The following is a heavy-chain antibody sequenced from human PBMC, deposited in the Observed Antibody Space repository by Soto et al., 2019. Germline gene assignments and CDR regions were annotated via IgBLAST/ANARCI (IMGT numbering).Heavy chain of an antibody. Sequence: QVDLVQSGAEVQKPGASVTISCKASGSAITRYYIHWVRQAPGRGLEWMGIINPGGGSASYAQKFQDRVTIDKDTATGTVYMDLRSLRTEATAVYYCARDTSGWSLNGLDVWGQGTTVNVSS. V-gene: IGHV1-46*01. J-gene: IGHJ6*02. CDR1: GSAITRYY. CDR3: ARDTSGWSLNGLDV. D-gene: IGHD6-19*01. CDR2: INPGGGSA.